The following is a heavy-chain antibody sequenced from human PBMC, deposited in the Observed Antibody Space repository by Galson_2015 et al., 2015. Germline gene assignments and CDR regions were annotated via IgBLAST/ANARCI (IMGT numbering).Heavy chain of an antibody. CDR2: INQDGSQK. CDR3: ARGVIIG. V-gene: IGHV3-7*01. Sequence: SLRLSCAASGFTLSNYWMTWVRQAPGKGLEWVANINQDGSQKYYVDSVKGRFTISRDTAKNSLYLQISSLRAEDTAVYYCARGVIIGGGQGTLVTVSS. J-gene: IGHJ4*02. CDR1: GFTLSNYW.